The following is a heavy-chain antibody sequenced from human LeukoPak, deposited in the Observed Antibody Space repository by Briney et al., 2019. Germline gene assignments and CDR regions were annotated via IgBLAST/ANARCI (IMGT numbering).Heavy chain of an antibody. Sequence: PSETLSLTCTVSGGSISSYYWSWIRQPPGKGLEWIGYIYYSGSTNYNPSLKSRVTISVDTSKNQFSLKLSSVTAADTAVYYCARALRSSGCPCYMDVWGKGTTVTVSS. CDR1: GGSISSYY. CDR2: IYYSGST. D-gene: IGHD6-19*01. V-gene: IGHV4-59*01. J-gene: IGHJ6*03. CDR3: ARALRSSGCPCYMDV.